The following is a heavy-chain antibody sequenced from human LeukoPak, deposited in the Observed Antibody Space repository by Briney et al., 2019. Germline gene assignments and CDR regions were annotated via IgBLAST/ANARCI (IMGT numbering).Heavy chain of an antibody. V-gene: IGHV3-21*01. CDR2: ISSSSSYI. D-gene: IGHD3-9*01. Sequence: GGSLRLSCAASGFTFSSYSMNWVRQAPGKGLEWVSSISSSSSYIYYADSVKGRFTISRDNAKNSLYLQMNSLRAEDTAVYYCARDSHFDWLLLGDAFDIWGQGTMVTVSS. CDR3: ARDSHFDWLLLGDAFDI. J-gene: IGHJ3*02. CDR1: GFTFSSYS.